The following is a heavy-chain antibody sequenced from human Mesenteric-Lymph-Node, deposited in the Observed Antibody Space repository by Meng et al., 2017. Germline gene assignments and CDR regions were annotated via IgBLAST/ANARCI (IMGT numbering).Heavy chain of an antibody. Sequence: GGSLRLSCTASGFTFSSYSMNWVRQAPGKGLEWVSSISSSSSYIYYADSVKGRFTISRDNAKNSLYLQMNSLRAEDTAVYYCAKNYKDGDTSDYWGQGTLVTVSS. D-gene: IGHD2-21*02. CDR3: AKNYKDGDTSDY. CDR2: ISSSSSYI. V-gene: IGHV3-21*01. CDR1: GFTFSSYS. J-gene: IGHJ4*02.